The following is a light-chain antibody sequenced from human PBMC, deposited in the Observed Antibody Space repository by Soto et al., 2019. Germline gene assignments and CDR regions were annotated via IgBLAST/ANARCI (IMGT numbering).Light chain of an antibody. CDR1: QDISTF. J-gene: IGKJ2*01. CDR2: GVS. CDR3: QRYNCYPYT. Sequence: DIQMTQSPSSLSASLGDTVTITCRASQDISTFLAWFQQKPGKAPQSLIYGVSNLQGGVPSKFSSSGSGTHFTLTISSLQPEDFATYYCQRYNCYPYTFGQGTKLEIK. V-gene: IGKV1-16*02.